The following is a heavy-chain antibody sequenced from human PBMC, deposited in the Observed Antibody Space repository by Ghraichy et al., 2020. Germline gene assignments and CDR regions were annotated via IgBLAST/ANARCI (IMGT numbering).Heavy chain of an antibody. V-gene: IGHV4-34*01. CDR3: ARGVGALPSYYDFWSGYYDY. Sequence: SETLSLTCAVYGGSFSGYYWSWIRQPPGKGLEWIGEINHSGSTNYNPSLKSRVTISVDTSKNQFSLKLSSVTAADTAVYYCARGVGALPSYYDFWSGYYDYWGQGTLVTVSS. D-gene: IGHD3-3*01. J-gene: IGHJ4*02. CDR2: INHSGST. CDR1: GGSFSGYY.